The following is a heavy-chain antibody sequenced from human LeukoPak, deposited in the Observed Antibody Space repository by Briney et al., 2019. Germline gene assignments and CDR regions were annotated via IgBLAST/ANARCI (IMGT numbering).Heavy chain of an antibody. CDR2: INHSGST. CDR1: GGSFSGYY. Sequence: PSETLSFTCAVYGGSFSGYYWSWIRQPPGKGLEWIGEINHSGSTNYNPSLKSRVTISVDTSKNQFSLKLSSVTAADTAVYYCARGRARYGMDVWGQGTTVTVSS. CDR3: ARGRARYGMDV. J-gene: IGHJ6*02. V-gene: IGHV4-34*01.